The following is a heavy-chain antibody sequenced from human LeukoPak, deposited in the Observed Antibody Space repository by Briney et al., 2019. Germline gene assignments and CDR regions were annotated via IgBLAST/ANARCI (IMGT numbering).Heavy chain of an antibody. J-gene: IGHJ4*02. V-gene: IGHV3-48*04. CDR1: GFTFSSYS. D-gene: IGHD6-13*01. Sequence: GGSLRLSCAASGFTFSSYSMNWVRQAPGKGLEWASYISSSSSTIYYADSVKGRFTISRDNAKNSLYLQMNSLRAEDTAVYYCARAFIIADFDYWGQGTLVTVSS. CDR3: ARAFIIADFDY. CDR2: ISSSSSTI.